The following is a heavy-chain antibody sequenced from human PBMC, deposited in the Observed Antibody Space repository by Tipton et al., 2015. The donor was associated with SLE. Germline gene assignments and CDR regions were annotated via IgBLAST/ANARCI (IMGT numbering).Heavy chain of an antibody. CDR2: IYHTGRT. J-gene: IGHJ4*02. CDR3: ARWGDYGDF. Sequence: TLSLTCNISGYSIITGYYWGWIRQPPGKGLEWIGSIYHTGRTQYNPSLESRLTILVDASKNQIFLKVTSVTAADTATYYCARWGDYGDFWGQGTLVTVSS. V-gene: IGHV4-38-2*02. CDR1: GYSIITGYY. D-gene: IGHD3-16*01.